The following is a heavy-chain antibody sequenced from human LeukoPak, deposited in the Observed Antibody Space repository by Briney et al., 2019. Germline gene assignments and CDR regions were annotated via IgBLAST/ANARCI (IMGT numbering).Heavy chain of an antibody. D-gene: IGHD3-22*01. CDR2: ISSGGST. Sequence: GGSLRLSCAASGFTVGSNYMSWVRQAPGKGLEWVSVISSGGSTNYADSVKGRFTISRDNSKNTLNLQMNSLRAEDTAVYYCARDSMIVGWYFQHWGQGTLVTVSS. J-gene: IGHJ1*01. CDR1: GFTVGSNY. CDR3: ARDSMIVGWYFQH. V-gene: IGHV3-66*01.